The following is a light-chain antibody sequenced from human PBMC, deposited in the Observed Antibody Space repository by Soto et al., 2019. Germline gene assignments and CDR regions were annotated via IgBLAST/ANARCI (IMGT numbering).Light chain of an antibody. CDR3: QHYNTWPWT. CDR1: QSVNSN. Sequence: ETVMKQSPATLSVSTGERATLSCRASQSVNSNLAWYQQKLGQAPRVLIYGASTRATGIPARFSGSGSETEFILTISSLQSEDFAVYYCQHYNTWPWTFGQGSNVDIK. CDR2: GAS. V-gene: IGKV3-15*01. J-gene: IGKJ1*01.